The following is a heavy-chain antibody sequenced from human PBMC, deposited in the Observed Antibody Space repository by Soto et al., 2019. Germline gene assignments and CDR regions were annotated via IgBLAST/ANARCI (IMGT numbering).Heavy chain of an antibody. CDR1: CGSFSGYY. Sequence: ETLSLTCAVYCGSFSGYYWSWIRQPPGKGLEWIGEINHSGSTNYNPSLKSRVTISVDTSKNQFSLKLSSVTAADTAVYYCARAVAAAGTGQLKNWFDPWGQGTLVTFSS. CDR3: ARAVAAAGTGQLKNWFDP. CDR2: INHSGST. J-gene: IGHJ5*02. V-gene: IGHV4-34*01. D-gene: IGHD6-13*01.